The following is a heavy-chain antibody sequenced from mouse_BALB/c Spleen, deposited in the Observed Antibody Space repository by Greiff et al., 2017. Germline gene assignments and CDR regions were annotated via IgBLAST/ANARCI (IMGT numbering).Heavy chain of an antibody. CDR2: INPYNDGT. CDR1: GYTFTSYV. J-gene: IGHJ3*01. V-gene: IGHV1-14*01. CDR3: AREGGRGWFAY. Sequence: EVQLQQSGPELVKPGASVKMSCKASGYTFTSYVMHWVKQKPGQGLEWIGYINPYNDGTKYNEKFKGKATLTSDKSSSTVYMELSSLTSEDSAVYYCAREGGRGWFAYWGQGTLVTVSA.